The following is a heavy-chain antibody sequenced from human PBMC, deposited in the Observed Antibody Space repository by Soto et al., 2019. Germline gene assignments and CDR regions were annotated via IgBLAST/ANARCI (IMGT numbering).Heavy chain of an antibody. Sequence: QITLKESGPALMEPTQTLTLTCSFSGLSLSTPGVGVGWLRQAPGKALECLAIIYWDNDKRYNPSLKTRLTITKDTSKNQVVLTMTYMEPVDTAIYYCAHRVTSSTNYNFGWFDPWGQGTLVTVS. J-gene: IGHJ5*02. D-gene: IGHD1-1*01. CDR3: AHRVTSSTNYNFGWFDP. CDR1: GLSLSTPGVG. CDR2: IYWDNDK. V-gene: IGHV2-5*02.